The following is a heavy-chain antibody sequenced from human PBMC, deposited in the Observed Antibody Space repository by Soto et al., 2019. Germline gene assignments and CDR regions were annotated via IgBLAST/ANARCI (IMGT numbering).Heavy chain of an antibody. CDR1: VGSIPGYY. CDR2: IYYSGST. Sequence: QVQLQESGPGLVKPSETLSLTCSVPVGSIPGYYWSWIRQTPEKGLEWIGYIYYSGSTNYNPSLKGRVTILIDMSKNQFSLELTSVTAADTAVYYCAAAPRYWGQGILVTVSS. V-gene: IGHV4-59*03. D-gene: IGHD2-15*01. J-gene: IGHJ4*02. CDR3: AAAPRY.